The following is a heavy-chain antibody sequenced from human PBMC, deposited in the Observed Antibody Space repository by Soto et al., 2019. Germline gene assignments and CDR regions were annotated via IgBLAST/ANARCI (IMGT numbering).Heavy chain of an antibody. CDR3: ARGGGTILAPLP. CDR1: GYTFTGYF. J-gene: IGHJ5*02. CDR2: INPNSGAT. V-gene: IGHV1-2*02. Sequence: QVQLVQSGAEVKKPGASVKVSCRASGYTFTGYFMHWVRQAPGQGLEWMGWINPNSGATKYAQKFQGRVTLSRDTSSRTAYMEWSGLRSDDTAVYSCARGGGTILAPLPWGQGTLVTVSS. D-gene: IGHD3-3*01.